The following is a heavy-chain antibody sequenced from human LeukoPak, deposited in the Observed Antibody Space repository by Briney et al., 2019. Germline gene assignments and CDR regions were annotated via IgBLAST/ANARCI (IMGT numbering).Heavy chain of an antibody. CDR3: ALWEFLSSHSFEI. Sequence: SETLSLTCTVSGASISSGAYYWTWIRQPPGKGLEWLGNISYSGSTYYNLSLKSRVTISVDTSKNHFSLKLNSVTAANTAVYFCALWEFLSSHSFEIWGQGTMVTVSS. D-gene: IGHD1-26*01. CDR2: ISYSGST. J-gene: IGHJ3*02. CDR1: GASISSGAYY. V-gene: IGHV4-30-4*08.